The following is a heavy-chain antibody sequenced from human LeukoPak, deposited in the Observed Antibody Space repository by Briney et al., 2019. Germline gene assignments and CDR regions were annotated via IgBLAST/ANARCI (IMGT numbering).Heavy chain of an antibody. CDR2: IYYSGGT. J-gene: IGHJ3*02. V-gene: IGHV4-59*08. CDR1: GGSITGYY. Sequence: SETLSLTCTVSGGSITGYYWNWIRQPPGKGLEWIGYIYYSGGTYYNPSLESRVTISVDTSKSQFSLKLSSVTAADTAVYYCASRLSGYSYGYLRAFDIWGQGTMVTVSS. CDR3: ASRLSGYSYGYLRAFDI. D-gene: IGHD5-18*01.